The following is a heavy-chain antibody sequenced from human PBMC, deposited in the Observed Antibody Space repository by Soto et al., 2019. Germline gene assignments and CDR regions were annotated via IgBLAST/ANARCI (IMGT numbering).Heavy chain of an antibody. CDR3: ARSGSSWSYAHDYYYGMDV. CDR2: IIPILGIA. CDR1: GGTFSSYT. J-gene: IGHJ6*02. Sequence: SVKVSCKASGGTFSSYTIGWVRQAPGQGLEWMGRIIPILGIANYAQKFQGRVTITADKSTSTAYMELSSLRSEDTAVYYCARSGSSWSYAHDYYYGMDVWGQGTTVTAP. V-gene: IGHV1-69*02. D-gene: IGHD1-26*01.